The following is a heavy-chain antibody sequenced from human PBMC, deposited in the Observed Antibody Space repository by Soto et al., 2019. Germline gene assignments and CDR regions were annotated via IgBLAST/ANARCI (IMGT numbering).Heavy chain of an antibody. CDR3: ARRVRISSYYDILTGYHPTIDY. V-gene: IGHV4-39*01. CDR1: GGSISSSSYY. J-gene: IGHJ4*02. D-gene: IGHD3-9*01. Sequence: PSETLSLTCTVSGGSISSSSYYWGWIRQPPGKGLEWIGSIYYSGSTYYNPSLKSRVTISVDTSKNQFSLKLSSVTAADTAVYYCARRVRISSYYDILTGYHPTIDYWGQGTLVTVSS. CDR2: IYYSGST.